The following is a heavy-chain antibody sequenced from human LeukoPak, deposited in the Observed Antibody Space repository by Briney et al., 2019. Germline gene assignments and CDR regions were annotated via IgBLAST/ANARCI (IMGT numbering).Heavy chain of an antibody. Sequence: GGSLRLSCAASGFTFSTYGMSWVRQAPGKGLEWVSGISGSGGSKYYADSVKGRFTISRDNSKNTLYLQMNSLRAEDTAVYYCAKGLGIAAADTIFDYWGQGTLVTVSS. V-gene: IGHV3-23*01. CDR3: AKGLGIAAADTIFDY. CDR2: ISGSGGSK. D-gene: IGHD6-13*01. CDR1: GFTFSTYG. J-gene: IGHJ4*02.